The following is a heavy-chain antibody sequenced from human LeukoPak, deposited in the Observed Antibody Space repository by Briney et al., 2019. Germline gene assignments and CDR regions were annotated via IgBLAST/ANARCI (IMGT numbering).Heavy chain of an antibody. CDR2: IRYDGSNK. D-gene: IGHD2-2*02. CDR1: GFTFSSYW. V-gene: IGHV3-30*02. J-gene: IGHJ5*02. Sequence: PGGSLRLSCAASGFTFSSYWMSWVRQAPGKGLEWVAFIRYDGSNKYYADSVKGRFTISRDNSKNTLYLQMNSLRAEDTAVYYCAKTRNTVVPAAIPWFDPWGQGTLVTVSS. CDR3: AKTRNTVVPAAIPWFDP.